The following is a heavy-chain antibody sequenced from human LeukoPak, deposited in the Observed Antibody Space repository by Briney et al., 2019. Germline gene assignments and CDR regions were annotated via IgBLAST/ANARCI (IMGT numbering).Heavy chain of an antibody. J-gene: IGHJ4*02. CDR3: AGSLGYCTSNVCYLKY. CDR1: GYTFTGYY. CDR2: INPNSGGT. V-gene: IGHV1-2*02. Sequence: GASVKVSCKASGYTFTGYYMHWVRQAPGQGLEWMGWINPNSGGTNYAQKFQGRVTMTRDTSISTAYMELGRLRSDDTAVYNCAGSLGYCTSNVCYLKYWGQGTLVTVSS. D-gene: IGHD2-8*01.